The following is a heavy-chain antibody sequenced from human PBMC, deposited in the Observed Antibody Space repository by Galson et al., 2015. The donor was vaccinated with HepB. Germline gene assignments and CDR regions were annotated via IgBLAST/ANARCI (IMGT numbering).Heavy chain of an antibody. CDR3: ARYGGNWAFDM. V-gene: IGHV3-30*04. D-gene: IGHD4-23*01. Sequence: SLRLSCAASGFAFSSYAMHWVRQAPGKGLEWVAVISHDGSNKDYADSVKGRFTISRDNSKNTFYLQMNSLRTEDTAVYYCARYGGNWAFDMWGQGTMVTVSS. CDR2: ISHDGSNK. J-gene: IGHJ3*02. CDR1: GFAFSSYA.